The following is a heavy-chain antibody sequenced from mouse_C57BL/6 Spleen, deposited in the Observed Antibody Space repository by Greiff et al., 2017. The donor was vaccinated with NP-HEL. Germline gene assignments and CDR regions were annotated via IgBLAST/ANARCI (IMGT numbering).Heavy chain of an antibody. V-gene: IGHV1-64*01. D-gene: IGHD2-4*01. J-gene: IGHJ2*01. Sequence: QVQLQQSGAELVKPGASVKLSCKASGYTFTSYWMHWVKQRPGQGLEWIGMIHPNSGSTNYNEKFKSKATLTVDKSSSTAYMQLSSLTSEDSAVYYCARFDYDEKNYFDYWGQGTTLTVPS. CDR3: ARFDYDEKNYFDY. CDR2: IHPNSGST. CDR1: GYTFTSYW.